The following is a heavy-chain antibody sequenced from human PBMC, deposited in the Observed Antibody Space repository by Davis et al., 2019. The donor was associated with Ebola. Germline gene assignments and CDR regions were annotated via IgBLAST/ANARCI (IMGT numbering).Heavy chain of an antibody. CDR2: IKQDGSEK. Sequence: GESLKISCAASGFTFSSYWMSWVRQAPGKGLEWVANIKQDGSEKYYVDSVKGRFTISRDNAKNSLYLQMNSLRAEDTAVYYCARENQWGRDGYNFDAFDIWGQGTMVTVSS. CDR1: GFTFSSYW. D-gene: IGHD5-24*01. J-gene: IGHJ3*02. CDR3: ARENQWGRDGYNFDAFDI. V-gene: IGHV3-7*01.